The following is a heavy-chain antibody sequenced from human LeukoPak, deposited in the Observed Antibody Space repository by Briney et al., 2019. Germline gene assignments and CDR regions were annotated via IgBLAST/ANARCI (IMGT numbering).Heavy chain of an antibody. CDR1: GGTFSSYA. D-gene: IGHD1-7*01. J-gene: IGHJ6*03. CDR3: ARGNGNYSGGGYYYMDV. V-gene: IGHV1-69*06. CDR2: IIPIFGTA. Sequence: GASVKVSCKASGGTFSSYAISWVRQAPGQGLEWMGGIIPIFGTANYAQKFQGRVTITADKSTSTAYMELSSLRSEDTAVYYCARGNGNYSGGGYYYMDVGGKGTTVTVSS.